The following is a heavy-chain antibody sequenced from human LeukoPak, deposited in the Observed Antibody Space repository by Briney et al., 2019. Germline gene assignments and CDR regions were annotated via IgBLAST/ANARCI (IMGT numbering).Heavy chain of an antibody. J-gene: IGHJ5*02. CDR3: ARGAYCSGGSCYIRGKYNWFDP. V-gene: IGHV3-74*01. CDR1: GFTFSSYW. CDR2: INSDGSST. Sequence: GGSLRLSCAASGFTFSSYWMHWVRQAPGKGLVWVSRINSDGSSTSYADSVKGRFTISRDNAKSTLYLQMNSLRAEDTAVYYCARGAYCSGGSCYIRGKYNWFDPWGQGTLVTVSS. D-gene: IGHD2-15*01.